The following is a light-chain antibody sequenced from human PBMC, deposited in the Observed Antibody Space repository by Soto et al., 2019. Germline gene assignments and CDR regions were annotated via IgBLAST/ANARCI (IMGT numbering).Light chain of an antibody. V-gene: IGLV1-40*01. CDR3: QAYDYSMAAVV. CDR1: NSNLGAGYD. CDR2: GNR. Sequence: QSVLTQPPSVSGAPGQRVTISCTGNNSNLGAGYDVHWYQQLPGAAPKLVVFGNRNRPSGVPERFSGSKSGTSASLAITGLQAEDEADYCCQAYDYSMAAVVFGGGTKLTVL. J-gene: IGLJ3*02.